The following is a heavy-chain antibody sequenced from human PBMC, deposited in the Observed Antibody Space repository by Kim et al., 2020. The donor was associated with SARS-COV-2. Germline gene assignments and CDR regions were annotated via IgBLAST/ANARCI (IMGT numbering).Heavy chain of an antibody. J-gene: IGHJ4*01. CDR2: LSGSGDNT. CDR1: GFNFDSYA. Sequence: GGSLRLSCSVSGFNFDSYAMTWVRQAPGKGLEWVSSLSGSGDNTYHADSVRGRFTISRDNSENTLYLQMNSLRVEDTAVYYCAKASLSSTVLGDYFDYWG. V-gene: IGHV3-23*01. D-gene: IGHD3-10*01. CDR3: AKASLSSTVLGDYFDY.